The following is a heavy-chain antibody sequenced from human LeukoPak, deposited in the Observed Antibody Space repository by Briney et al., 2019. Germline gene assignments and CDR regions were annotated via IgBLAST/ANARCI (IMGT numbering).Heavy chain of an antibody. CDR2: IRCDGSNK. J-gene: IGHJ3*02. Sequence: GGSLRLSCAASGFTFSSYGMHWVRQAPGKGLEWVAFIRCDGSNKYYADSVKGRFTISRDNSKNTLYLQMNSLRAEDTAVYYCAKVHCSSTSCYKRAGLGAFDIWGQGTMVTVSS. D-gene: IGHD2-2*02. CDR1: GFTFSSYG. CDR3: AKVHCSSTSCYKRAGLGAFDI. V-gene: IGHV3-30*02.